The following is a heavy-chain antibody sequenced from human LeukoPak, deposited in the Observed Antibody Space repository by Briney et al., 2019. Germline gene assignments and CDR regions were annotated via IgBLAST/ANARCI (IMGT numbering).Heavy chain of an antibody. CDR3: AKVWWEPEYYFDY. CDR2: ISYDGSNK. CDR1: GFTFSSYA. J-gene: IGHJ4*02. Sequence: GGSLRLSCAASGFTFSSYAMHWVRQAPGKGLEWVAVISYDGSNKYYADSVKGRFTISRGNSKNTLYLQMNSLRAEDTAVYYCAKVWWEPEYYFDYWGQGTLVTVSS. D-gene: IGHD1-26*01. V-gene: IGHV3-30*04.